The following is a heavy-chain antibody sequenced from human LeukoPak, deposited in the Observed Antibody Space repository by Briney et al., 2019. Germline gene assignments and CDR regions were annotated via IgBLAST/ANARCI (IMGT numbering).Heavy chain of an antibody. V-gene: IGHV3-23*01. D-gene: IGHD3-3*01. Sequence: PGGSLRLSCAASGFTFSSYAMSWVRQAPGKGLEWVSAISGSGGSTYYADSVKGRFTISRDNSKNTLYLQMNSLRAEDTAVYYCAKCLITIFGVGETYYMEVWGKGTTVTVSS. CDR3: AKCLITIFGVGETYYMEV. J-gene: IGHJ6*03. CDR1: GFTFSSYA. CDR2: ISGSGGST.